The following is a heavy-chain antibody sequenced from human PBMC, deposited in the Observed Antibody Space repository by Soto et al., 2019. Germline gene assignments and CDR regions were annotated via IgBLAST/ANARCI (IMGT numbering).Heavy chain of an antibody. CDR1: GGSISSGGYY. CDR2: ISYSGST. Sequence: LSLTCTVSGGSISSGGYYWSWIRQHPGTGLEWIGHISYSGSTYYNTSLKSRVTIPVDTSRNQFSLIVNSVTAADTAVYYCARAPRGNYGYPSYFDYWGQGTPVTVSS. CDR3: ARAPRGNYGYPSYFDY. D-gene: IGHD3-10*01. V-gene: IGHV4-31*03. J-gene: IGHJ4*02.